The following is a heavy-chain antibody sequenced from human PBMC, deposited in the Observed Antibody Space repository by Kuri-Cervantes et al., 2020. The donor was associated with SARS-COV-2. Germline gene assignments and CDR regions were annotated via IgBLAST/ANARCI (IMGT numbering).Heavy chain of an antibody. J-gene: IGHJ4*02. D-gene: IGHD3-10*01. CDR3: ARVINMVRGGPYYFDY. CDR1: GYSISSGYY. Sequence: SQTLSLTCAVSGYSISSGYYWGWIRQPPGKGLEWIGSIYHSGSTYYNPSLKSRVTISVDTSKNQFSLKLSSVTAADTAVYYCARVINMVRGGPYYFDYWGQGTLVTVSS. CDR2: IYHSGST. V-gene: IGHV4-38-2*01.